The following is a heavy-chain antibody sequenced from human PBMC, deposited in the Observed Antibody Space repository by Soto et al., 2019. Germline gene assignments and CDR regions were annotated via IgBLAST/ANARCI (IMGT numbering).Heavy chain of an antibody. V-gene: IGHV4-31*03. CDR3: ARGGSNYYGMDV. CDR2: IYYSGST. Sequence: SETLSLTCTVSVGSISRGGYYWIWIRHHPGKGLEWIGYIYYSGSTYYNPSLKSRVTISVDTSKNQFSLKLSSVTAADTAVYYCARGGSNYYGMDVWGQGTTVTVSS. CDR1: VGSISRGGYY. D-gene: IGHD3-10*01. J-gene: IGHJ6*02.